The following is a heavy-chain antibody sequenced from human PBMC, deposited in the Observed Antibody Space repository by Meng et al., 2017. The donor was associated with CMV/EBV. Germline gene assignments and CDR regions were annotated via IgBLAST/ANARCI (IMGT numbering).Heavy chain of an antibody. J-gene: IGHJ4*02. CDR3: TTGHY. Sequence: SLRLSCAASGLIFSKAWMIWVRQAPGKGLEWVGRIKTKTDGGTTEYAAPVKGRFTISRDDSKTTLFLQMNSLKIEDTAVYYCTTGHYWGQGTLVTVSS. V-gene: IGHV3-15*01. CDR1: GLIFSKAW. CDR2: IKTKTDGGTT.